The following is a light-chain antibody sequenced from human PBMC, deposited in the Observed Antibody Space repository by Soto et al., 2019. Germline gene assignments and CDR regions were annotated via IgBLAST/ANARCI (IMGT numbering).Light chain of an antibody. CDR2: GAS. J-gene: IGKJ4*01. CDR1: QSVSSSY. Sequence: EIVLTQSPGTLSLSPGERATLSCRASQSVSSSYLAWYQQKPGQAPRLLIYGASSRATGIPARFSGSGSGTYFTLTISRLEPAAFAVYYCQQYGSSPALTFGGGTKVAIK. CDR3: QQYGSSPALT. V-gene: IGKV3-20*01.